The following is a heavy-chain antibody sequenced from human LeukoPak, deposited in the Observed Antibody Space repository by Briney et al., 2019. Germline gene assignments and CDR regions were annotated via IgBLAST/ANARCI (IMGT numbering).Heavy chain of an antibody. Sequence: PGGSLRLSCAASGFTFSSYDMSWVRQAPGKGLEWVSAISGSGGSTYYADSVKGRFTISRDNSKNTLYLQMNSLRAEDTAVYYCAKPSFVSWWLPRFDYWGQGTLVTVSS. CDR3: AKPSFVSWWLPRFDY. J-gene: IGHJ4*02. V-gene: IGHV3-23*01. D-gene: IGHD2-8*02. CDR1: GFTFSSYD. CDR2: ISGSGGST.